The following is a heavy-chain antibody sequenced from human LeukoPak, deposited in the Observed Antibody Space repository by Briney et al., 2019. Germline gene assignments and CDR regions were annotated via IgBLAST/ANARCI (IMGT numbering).Heavy chain of an antibody. Sequence: SVKVSCKASGGTFSSYAISWVRQAPGQGLEWMGGIIPIFGTANYAQKFQGRVTITTDESTSTAYMELSSLRSEDTAVYYCARERIAAAAEHGAFDIWGQGTMVTVSS. CDR1: GGTFSSYA. J-gene: IGHJ3*02. V-gene: IGHV1-69*05. CDR2: IIPIFGTA. CDR3: ARERIAAAAEHGAFDI. D-gene: IGHD6-13*01.